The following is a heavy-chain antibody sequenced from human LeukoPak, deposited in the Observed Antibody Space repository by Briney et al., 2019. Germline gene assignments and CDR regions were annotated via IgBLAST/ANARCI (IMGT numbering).Heavy chain of an antibody. CDR1: GGSISSSSYY. CDR2: IYYSGST. J-gene: IGHJ3*02. V-gene: IGHV4-39*07. Sequence: SETLSLTCTVSGGSISSSSYYWGCIRQPPGKGLECIGSIYYSGSTYYNPSLKSRVTISVDTSKNQFSLKLSSVTAADTAVYYCARGYSAALRDAFDIWGQGTMVTVSS. CDR3: ARGYSAALRDAFDI. D-gene: IGHD2-2*01.